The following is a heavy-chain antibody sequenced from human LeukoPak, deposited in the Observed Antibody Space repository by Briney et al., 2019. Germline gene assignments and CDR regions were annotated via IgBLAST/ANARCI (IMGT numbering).Heavy chain of an antibody. CDR2: IYSGGST. CDR1: GFTVSSNY. D-gene: IGHD6-13*01. J-gene: IGHJ4*02. CDR3: AKEYSSSFTL. Sequence: GGSLRLSCAASGFTVSSNYMSWVCQAPGKGLEWVSVIYSGGSTYYADSVKGRFTISRDNAKNSLYLQMNSLRAEDTALYYCAKEYSSSFTLWGQGTLVTVSS. V-gene: IGHV3-53*05.